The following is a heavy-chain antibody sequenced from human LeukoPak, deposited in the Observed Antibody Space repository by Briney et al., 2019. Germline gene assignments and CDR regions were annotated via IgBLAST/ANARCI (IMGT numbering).Heavy chain of an antibody. CDR3: ARQAVAGTRDVGFYYYGMDV. V-gene: IGHV1-46*01. CDR2: INPSGGST. D-gene: IGHD6-19*01. J-gene: IGHJ6*02. CDR1: GYTFTSYY. Sequence: ASVKVSCKASGYTFTSYYMHWVRQAPGQGLEWMGIINPSGGSTSYAQKFQGRVTMTRDTSTSTVYMELSSLRSEDTAVYYCARQAVAGTRDVGFYYYGMDVWGQGTTVTVSS.